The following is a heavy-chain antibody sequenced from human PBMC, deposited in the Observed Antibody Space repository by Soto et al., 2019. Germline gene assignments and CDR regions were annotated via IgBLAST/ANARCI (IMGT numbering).Heavy chain of an antibody. D-gene: IGHD1-1*01. J-gene: IGHJ4*02. V-gene: IGHV1-18*01. Sequence: QVHLVQSGAEVKKPGASVKVSCKGPGYAFTTYGITWVRQAPGQGLEWMGWISAHNGNTNYAHKLQGRVTVTRDKSKSTAYMELRSLRSEDKDVYYCARGRYGDYWGQGALVTVPS. CDR2: ISAHNGNT. CDR1: GYAFTTYG. CDR3: ARGRYGDY.